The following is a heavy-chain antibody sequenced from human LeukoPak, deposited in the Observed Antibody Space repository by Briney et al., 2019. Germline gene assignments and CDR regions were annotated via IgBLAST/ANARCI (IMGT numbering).Heavy chain of an antibody. V-gene: IGHV3-30*18. CDR3: AKALAVSSWDDYYYYYGMDV. J-gene: IGHJ6*02. Sequence: QPGGSLRLSCAASGFTFSSYAMSWVRQAPGKGLEWVAVISYDGSNKYYADSVKGRFTISRDNSKNTLYLQMNSLRAEDTAVYYCAKALAVSSWDDYYYYYGMDVWGQGTTVTVSS. D-gene: IGHD6-13*01. CDR1: GFTFSSYA. CDR2: ISYDGSNK.